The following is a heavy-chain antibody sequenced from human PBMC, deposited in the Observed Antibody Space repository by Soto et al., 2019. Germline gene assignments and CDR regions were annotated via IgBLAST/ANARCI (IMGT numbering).Heavy chain of an antibody. CDR1: RFTFSSYG. D-gene: IGHD4-17*01. CDR3: AKGTTVTPWRYLDL. Sequence: QEQLAESGGGVVQPGRSLRLSCAASRFTFSSYGMHWVRQAPGKGLEWVAVISYDGDYKNYADSVRGRFTISRDNYKNTLYLQINSLRADDTAVYYCAKGTTVTPWRYLDLWGRGTLVTVSS. CDR2: ISYDGDYK. V-gene: IGHV3-30*18. J-gene: IGHJ2*01.